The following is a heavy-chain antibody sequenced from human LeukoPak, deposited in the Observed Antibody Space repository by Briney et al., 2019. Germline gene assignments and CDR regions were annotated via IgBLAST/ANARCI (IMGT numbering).Heavy chain of an antibody. V-gene: IGHV3-23*01. Sequence: GGSLRLSCAASGFTFSRYWMSWVRQAPGEGLEWVSAIGDSGGSTYYADSVRGRFAISRDNSKNTLYLQMNSLRAEDTAIYYCAKTGLKVPRSYFDYWGQGALVTVSS. J-gene: IGHJ4*02. D-gene: IGHD3-10*01. CDR1: GFTFSRYW. CDR3: AKTGLKVPRSYFDY. CDR2: IGDSGGST.